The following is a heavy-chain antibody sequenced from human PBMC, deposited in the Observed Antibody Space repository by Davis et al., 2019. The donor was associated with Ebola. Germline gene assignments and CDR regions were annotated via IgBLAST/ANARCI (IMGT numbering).Heavy chain of an antibody. D-gene: IGHD4-11*01. V-gene: IGHV1-2*06. Sequence: SVNVSCKASGYTFTDYNIHWMRQAPGQGLEWLGRVILKSGATNYAQKFQGRVTMTRDTSISTVYMELSSLRYDDTADYYCARGHNYAHGYWGQGTLVTVSS. J-gene: IGHJ4*02. CDR2: VILKSGAT. CDR3: ARGHNYAHGY. CDR1: GYTFTDYN.